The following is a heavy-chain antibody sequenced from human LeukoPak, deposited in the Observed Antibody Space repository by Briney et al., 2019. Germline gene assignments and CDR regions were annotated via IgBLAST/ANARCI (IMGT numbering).Heavy chain of an antibody. D-gene: IGHD2-15*01. V-gene: IGHV4-59*01. CDR2: IYYSGST. CDR1: GGSISSYY. Sequence: SETLSLTCTVSGGSISSYYWSWIRQPPGKGLEWIGYIYYSGSTNYNPSLKSRVTISVDTSKNQFSLKLSSVTAADTAEYYCARDLRYCSGGSCHRRFDPWGQGTLVTVSS. CDR3: ARDLRYCSGGSCHRRFDP. J-gene: IGHJ5*02.